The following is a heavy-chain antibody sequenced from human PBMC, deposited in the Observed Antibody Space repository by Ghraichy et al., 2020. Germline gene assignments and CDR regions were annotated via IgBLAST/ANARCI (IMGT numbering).Heavy chain of an antibody. V-gene: IGHV3-30*18. D-gene: IGHD3-9*01. CDR3: AKDPHSGNFEIDY. J-gene: IGHJ4*02. CDR2: ISHDALV. CDR1: GFAFATSA. Sequence: GGSLRLSCAASGFAFATSAFHWVRQAPGEGLEWLATISHDALVHYADSVKGRFTISRDNSKNTVYLYISSLQVEDSAVYHCAKDPHSGNFEIDYWGLGTLVTVSS.